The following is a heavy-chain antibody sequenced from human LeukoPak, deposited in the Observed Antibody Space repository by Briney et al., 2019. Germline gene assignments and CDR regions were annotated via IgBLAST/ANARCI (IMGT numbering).Heavy chain of an antibody. CDR1: GFTFSTYG. D-gene: IGHD2-2*01. Sequence: GGSLRLSCAASGFTFSTYGMNWVRQAPGKGLEWVSGISPSGDITYYADSVMGRFSISRDNPKSTVSLQMNSLRAEDTAVYYCANLFVVVPAATGWFDPWGQGTLVTVSS. J-gene: IGHJ5*02. V-gene: IGHV3-23*01. CDR3: ANLFVVVPAATGWFDP. CDR2: ISPSGDIT.